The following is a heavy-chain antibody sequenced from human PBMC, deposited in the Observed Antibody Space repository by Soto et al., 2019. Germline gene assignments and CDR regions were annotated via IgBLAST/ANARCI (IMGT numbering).Heavy chain of an antibody. D-gene: IGHD5-12*01. CDR3: AKTERGYSDPDY. CDR1: GFRFSDYA. V-gene: IGHV3-23*01. Sequence: EVQVLESGGGLIQPGGSMRLSCAASGFRFSDYAMTWVRQAPGKGLEWVASIGGSGGATYYVDSVKGRFTISRDNSKNTVFLLMNSLSAEDTAVYYCAKTERGYSDPDYWGQGTLVIVSS. CDR2: IGGSGGAT. J-gene: IGHJ4*02.